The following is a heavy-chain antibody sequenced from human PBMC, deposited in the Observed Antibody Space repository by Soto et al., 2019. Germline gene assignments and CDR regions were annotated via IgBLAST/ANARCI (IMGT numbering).Heavy chain of an antibody. CDR2: IYYSGST. CDR1: GGSISSYY. CDR3: ARDTTVLPSGYNWFDP. J-gene: IGHJ5*02. D-gene: IGHD3-10*01. V-gene: IGHV4-59*01. Sequence: PSETLSLTCTVSGGSISSYYWSWIRQPPGKGLEWIGYIYYSGSTNYNPSLKSRVTISVDTSKNQFSLKLSSVTAADTAVYYCARDTTVLPSGYNWFDPWGQGTLVTVSS.